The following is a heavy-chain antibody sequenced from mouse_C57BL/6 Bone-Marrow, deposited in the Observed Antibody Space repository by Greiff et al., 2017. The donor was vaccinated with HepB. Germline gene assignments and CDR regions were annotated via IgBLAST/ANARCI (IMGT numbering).Heavy chain of an antibody. V-gene: IGHV5-9-1*02. D-gene: IGHD2-4*01. J-gene: IGHJ3*01. Sequence: EVKLMESGEGLVKPGGSLKLSCAASGFTFSSYAMSWVRQTPEKRLEWVAYISSGGDYIYYAVTVKGRFTISRGNARNTLYLQMSSLKSEDTAMYYCTRVDYDEKFAYWGQGTLVTVSA. CDR2: ISSGGDYI. CDR3: TRVDYDEKFAY. CDR1: GFTFSSYA.